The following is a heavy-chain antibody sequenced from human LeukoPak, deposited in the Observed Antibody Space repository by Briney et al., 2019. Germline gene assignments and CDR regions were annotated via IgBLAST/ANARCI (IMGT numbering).Heavy chain of an antibody. Sequence: GGSLRLSCAASGFTFSSYWMSWVRQAPGKGLEWVANIKQDGSEKYYVDSVKGRFTISRDNAKISLYLQMNSLRAEDTAVYYCAGALWYYDFWSGWDVWGKGTTVTVSS. V-gene: IGHV3-7*01. D-gene: IGHD3-3*01. CDR1: GFTFSSYW. J-gene: IGHJ6*04. CDR2: IKQDGSEK. CDR3: AGALWYYDFWSGWDV.